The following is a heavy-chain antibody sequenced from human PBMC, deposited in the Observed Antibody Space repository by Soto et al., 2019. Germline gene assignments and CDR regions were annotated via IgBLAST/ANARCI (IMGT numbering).Heavy chain of an antibody. V-gene: IGHV6-1*01. CDR1: GDSVSSNSAA. J-gene: IGHJ4*02. CDR3: ARDSPDGDYRSSEAYYFDY. Sequence: QVQLQQSGPGLVKPSQTLSLTCAISGDSVSSNSAAWNWIRQSPSRGLEWLGRTYYRSKWYNDYAVSVKSRITINPDTSKNQFSLQLNSVTPDDTAVYYCARDSPDGDYRSSEAYYFDYWGQGTLVTVSS. CDR2: TYYRSKWYN. D-gene: IGHD4-17*01.